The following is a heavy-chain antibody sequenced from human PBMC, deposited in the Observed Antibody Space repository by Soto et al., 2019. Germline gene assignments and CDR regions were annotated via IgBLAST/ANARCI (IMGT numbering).Heavy chain of an antibody. V-gene: IGHV1-8*01. D-gene: IGHD2-21*02. CDR1: GYTFTSYD. Sequence: PAVKVSCKASGYTFTSYDINCVRQATLQGLERMGWMNPNSGNTGYAQKFQGRVTMTRNTSISTAYMELSSLRSEDTAVYYCARRQQRLLFLFQRRYYYGMDVWGQGTTVTGSS. CDR2: MNPNSGNT. CDR3: ARRQQRLLFLFQRRYYYGMDV. J-gene: IGHJ6*02.